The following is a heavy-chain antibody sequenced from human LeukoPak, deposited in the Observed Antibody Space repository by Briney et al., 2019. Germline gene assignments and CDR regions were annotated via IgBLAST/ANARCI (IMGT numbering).Heavy chain of an antibody. V-gene: IGHV4-59*12. J-gene: IGHJ4*02. CDR1: GGSISSYY. Sequence: SESLSLTCTVSGGSISSYYWSWIRQPPGKGLEWIGYIYYSGSTNYNPSLKSRVTISVDTSKNQFSLKLSSVTAADTAVYYCARGRKQWLVPLNYFDYWGQGTLVTVSS. CDR3: ARGRKQWLVPLNYFDY. D-gene: IGHD6-19*01. CDR2: IYYSGST.